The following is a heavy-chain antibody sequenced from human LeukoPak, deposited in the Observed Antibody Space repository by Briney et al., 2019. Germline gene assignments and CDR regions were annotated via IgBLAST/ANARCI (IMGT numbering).Heavy chain of an antibody. Sequence: ASVTVSFTASGYSFFDYYIHWLRQAPGQGREWMGWINPKSGGTNYAQNFQGRVTMTRDTSSTTVYMELTRLRSDDTAVYYCARPLGSLKEYWWFDPWGQGTLVTVSS. J-gene: IGHJ5*02. CDR3: ARPLGSLKEYWWFDP. CDR2: INPKSGGT. CDR1: GYSFFDYY. V-gene: IGHV1-2*02. D-gene: IGHD2/OR15-2a*01.